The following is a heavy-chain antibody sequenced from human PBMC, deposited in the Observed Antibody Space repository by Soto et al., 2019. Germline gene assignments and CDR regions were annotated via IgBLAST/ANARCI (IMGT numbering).Heavy chain of an antibody. Sequence: QVQLVQSGAEVKKPGASVKVSCKASGYTFTNYGIHWVRQAPGQRLEWMGGISAGNGNTKYSEKFQGRATISRDTSANKAYMELSSLRSEDTAVYYCARIENLWYLEYWGQGTLVTVSS. J-gene: IGHJ4*02. V-gene: IGHV1-3*01. CDR1: GYTFTNYG. D-gene: IGHD2-15*01. CDR2: ISAGNGNT. CDR3: ARIENLWYLEY.